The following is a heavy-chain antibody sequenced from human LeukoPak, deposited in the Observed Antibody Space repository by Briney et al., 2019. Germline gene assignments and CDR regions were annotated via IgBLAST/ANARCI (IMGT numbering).Heavy chain of an antibody. Sequence: SETLSLTCAVSGGSINNYYWSWIRQPPGKGLEWIGYIYDSGSTNYNPSLQSRVTTSLDTSKNQVSLELSSVTAADTAVYYCARFTPQGYGWGGYNRFDPWGQGTLVTVSS. D-gene: IGHD3-16*01. J-gene: IGHJ5*02. CDR1: GGSINNYY. CDR2: IYDSGST. CDR3: ARFTPQGYGWGGYNRFDP. V-gene: IGHV4-59*01.